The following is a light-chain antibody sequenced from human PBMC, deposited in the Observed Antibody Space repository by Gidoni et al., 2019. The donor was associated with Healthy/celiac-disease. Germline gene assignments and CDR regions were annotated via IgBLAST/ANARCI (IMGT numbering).Light chain of an antibody. CDR1: QSVSSSY. CDR3: QQYGSSPMYT. CDR2: GAS. Sequence: ELVLTQSPGTLSLSPGERATLSCRASQSVSSSYLAWYQQKPGQAPRLLIYGASSRATGIPDRFSGSGSGTDCTLTISRREPEEFAVYYCQQYGSSPMYTFGQXTKLEIK. J-gene: IGKJ2*01. V-gene: IGKV3-20*01.